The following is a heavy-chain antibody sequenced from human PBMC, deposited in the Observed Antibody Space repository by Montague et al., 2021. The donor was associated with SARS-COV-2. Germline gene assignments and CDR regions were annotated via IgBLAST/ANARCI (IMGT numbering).Heavy chain of an antibody. CDR3: ARGQVTAFEVLIVFPAAGPIDS. J-gene: IGHJ3*01. Sequence: SETLSLTCAVYGGSFTDYYWTWVRQPPGKGLEWIGGITHSGDIKYNPSLQNRVSMSVDKSKNQFSLKLSSVTVADAATYYCARGQVTAFEVLIVFPAAGPIDSWGRGTTVTVSS. V-gene: IGHV4-34*01. CDR1: GGSFTDYY. D-gene: IGHD3-3*01. CDR2: ITHSGDI.